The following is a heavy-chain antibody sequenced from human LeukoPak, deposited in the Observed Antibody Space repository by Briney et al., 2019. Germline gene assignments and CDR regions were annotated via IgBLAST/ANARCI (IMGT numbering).Heavy chain of an antibody. V-gene: IGHV3-7*04. Sequence: GGSPRLSCAASGFTFSSYWMSWVRQAPGRGPEWVANVQQNGRATHYVDSVKGRFTISRDNAKNSLYLQVSSLRVEDTAVYYCARDGYASGSHDYWGQGTLVTVSS. D-gene: IGHD3-10*01. CDR1: GFTFSSYW. J-gene: IGHJ4*02. CDR2: VQQNGRAT. CDR3: ARDGYASGSHDY.